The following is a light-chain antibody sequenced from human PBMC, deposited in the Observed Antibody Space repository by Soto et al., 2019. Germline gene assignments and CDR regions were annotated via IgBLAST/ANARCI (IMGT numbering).Light chain of an antibody. CDR3: QQRSNWPST. J-gene: IGKJ4*01. CDR2: DSS. V-gene: IGKV3-11*01. Sequence: EIVLTQSPVTLSLSPGERATLSCRASQSVSSYLAWYQQNPGQAPRLLIYDSSNRATGIPARFSGSGSGTDFTLTISSREPEDFAVYYCQQRSNWPSTFGGGTKVEIK. CDR1: QSVSSY.